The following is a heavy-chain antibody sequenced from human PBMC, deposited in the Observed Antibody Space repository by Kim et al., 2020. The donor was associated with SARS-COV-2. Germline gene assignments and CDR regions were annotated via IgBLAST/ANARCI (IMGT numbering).Heavy chain of an antibody. V-gene: IGHV6-1*01. CDR3: ARGEKSINLL. CDR1: GDSVSSNSAA. Sequence: SQTLSLTCAISGDSVSSNSAAWNWIRQSPSKGLEWLGRTYYRSKWNDDYGLSVKSRITISADPSKNQFSLHLDSVTPGDTAVYYCARGEKSINLLWGQGTLVTVSS. J-gene: IGHJ4*02. D-gene: IGHD2-15*01. CDR2: TYYRSKWND.